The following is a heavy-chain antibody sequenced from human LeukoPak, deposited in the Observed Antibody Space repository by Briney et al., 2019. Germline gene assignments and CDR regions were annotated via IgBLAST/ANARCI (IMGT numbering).Heavy chain of an antibody. Sequence: ASVKVSCKASGYTFTSYDINWVRQATGQGLEWMGWMNPNSGNTGYAQKFQGRVTMTRNTSISTAYMELSSLRSEDTAVYYRARNRKIAAAGRVAYYYYGMDVWGQGTTVTVSS. J-gene: IGHJ6*02. CDR3: ARNRKIAAAGRVAYYYYGMDV. CDR2: MNPNSGNT. CDR1: GYTFTSYD. D-gene: IGHD6-13*01. V-gene: IGHV1-8*01.